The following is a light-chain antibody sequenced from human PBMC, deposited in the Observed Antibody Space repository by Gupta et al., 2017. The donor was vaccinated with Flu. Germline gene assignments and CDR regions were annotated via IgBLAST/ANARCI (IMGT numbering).Light chain of an antibody. CDR3: QQYNSSPWT. J-gene: IGKJ1*01. V-gene: IGKV1-5*03. CDR2: RAS. Sequence: GDRVTITCRASQSFSTWLAWYQQKPGKAPKLLIYRASTLESGVPSRFSGSGSGTEFTLTISSLQPDDFATYYCQQYNSSPWTFGQGTKVEIK. CDR1: QSFSTW.